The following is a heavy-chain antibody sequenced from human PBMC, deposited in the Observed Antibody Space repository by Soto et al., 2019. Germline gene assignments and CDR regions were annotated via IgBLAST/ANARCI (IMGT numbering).Heavy chain of an antibody. CDR2: IYPGDSDT. J-gene: IGHJ3*02. D-gene: IGHD3-9*01. V-gene: IGHV5-51*01. Sequence: PGESLKISCKASGYSFTSYWIVWVLQMPGKGLEWMGIIYPGDSDTRYSPSFQGQVTISADKSISTAYLQWSNLKASDTAMYYCARPFDFPDAFDIWGQGTMVTVS. CDR3: ARPFDFPDAFDI. CDR1: GYSFTSYW.